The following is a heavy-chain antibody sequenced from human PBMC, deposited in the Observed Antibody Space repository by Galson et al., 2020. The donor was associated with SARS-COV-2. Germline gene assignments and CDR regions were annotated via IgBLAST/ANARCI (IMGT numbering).Heavy chain of an antibody. CDR2: ISWDGANT. CDR3: AKEIVANWGGFDY. J-gene: IGHJ4*02. V-gene: IGHV3-43D*04. CDR1: GFTFDDYA. D-gene: IGHD7-27*01. Sequence: GGSLRLSCAASGFTFDDYAMHWVRHAPGKGLEWVALISWDGANTYYTDSVKGRFTISRDNSENSLYLQMNSLRAEDTALDYCAKEIVANWGGFDYWGQGTLVTVSS.